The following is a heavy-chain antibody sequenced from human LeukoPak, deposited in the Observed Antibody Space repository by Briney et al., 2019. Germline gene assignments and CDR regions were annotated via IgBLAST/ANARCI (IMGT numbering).Heavy chain of an antibody. CDR2: IYYSGST. V-gene: IGHV4-59*08. CDR3: ARGAVVPAAYAAWFDP. J-gene: IGHJ5*02. CDR1: GGSISSYY. D-gene: IGHD2-2*01. Sequence: SETLSLTCTVSGGSISSYYWSWIRQPPGKGLEWIGYIYYSGSTNYNPSLKSRVTISVDTSKNQFSLKLSSVTAADTAVYYCARGAVVPAAYAAWFDPWGQGTLVTVSS.